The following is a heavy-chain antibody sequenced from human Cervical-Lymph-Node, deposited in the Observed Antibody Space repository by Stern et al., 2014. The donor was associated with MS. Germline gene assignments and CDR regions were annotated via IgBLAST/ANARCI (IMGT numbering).Heavy chain of an antibody. CDR2: SFSIDEK. D-gene: IGHD7-27*01. Sequence: QITLKESGPVLVKPTETLTLTCTVSGFSLSDATMGVSWIRQPPGKALEWLAQSFSIDEKAYNTSLRSRLTISNDISKSQVVLTMTNMDPVDTATYYCARSPQPNGDPRTFDYWGQGTLVTVSS. V-gene: IGHV2-26*01. J-gene: IGHJ4*02. CDR3: ARSPQPNGDPRTFDY. CDR1: GFSLSDATMG.